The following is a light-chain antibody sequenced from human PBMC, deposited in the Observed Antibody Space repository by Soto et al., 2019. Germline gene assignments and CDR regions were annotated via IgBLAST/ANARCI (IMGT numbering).Light chain of an antibody. Sequence: ETVLTQSPGTLSLSPGERATLSCRASQKVDGDFVSWYQQRPGQAPRLLIHGATTRASDIPDRFSGSGSGTDFTLTITGLAPDDFAVYFCHQYGNSPLTFGPGTKLDF. CDR1: QKVDGDF. CDR2: GAT. CDR3: HQYGNSPLT. J-gene: IGKJ3*01. V-gene: IGKV3-20*01.